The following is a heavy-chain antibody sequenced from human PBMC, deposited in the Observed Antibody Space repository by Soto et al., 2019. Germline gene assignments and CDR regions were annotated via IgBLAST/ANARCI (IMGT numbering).Heavy chain of an antibody. CDR2: IYYSGST. Sequence: SETLSLTCTVSGVSIRSYYWSWIRQPPGKGLEWIGYIYYSGSTNYNPSLKSRVTISVDTSKNQFSLKLSSVTAAATAVYYCARCGYSSSWYYFDYWGQGTLVTVSS. CDR3: ARCGYSSSWYYFDY. D-gene: IGHD6-13*01. CDR1: GVSIRSYY. V-gene: IGHV4-59*08. J-gene: IGHJ4*02.